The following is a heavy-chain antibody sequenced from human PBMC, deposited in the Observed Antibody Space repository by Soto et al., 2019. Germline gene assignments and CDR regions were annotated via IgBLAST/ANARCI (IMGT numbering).Heavy chain of an antibody. CDR1: GFTFSRFW. V-gene: IGHV3-74*01. D-gene: IGHD3-10*01. Sequence: EVQLVESGGGLVQPGESLRLSCAATGFTFSRFWMHWVRQAPGKGLVWVSRINSDGSTTTYADSVKGRFTISRDIAKNTLYLQMNSLRAEDTAVYYCARGASGSSNWFDPWGQGTLVTVSS. J-gene: IGHJ5*02. CDR3: ARGASGSSNWFDP. CDR2: INSDGSTT.